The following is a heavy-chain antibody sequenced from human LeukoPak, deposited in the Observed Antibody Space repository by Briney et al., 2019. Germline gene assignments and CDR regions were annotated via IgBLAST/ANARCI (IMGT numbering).Heavy chain of an antibody. J-gene: IGHJ4*02. D-gene: IGHD6-13*01. CDR1: GDSVSSNSAA. CDR2: TYYRSKWYN. V-gene: IGHV6-1*01. CDR3: ARGLRGRYSSSWHFDY. Sequence: SQTLSLTCAISGDSVSSNSAAWNWIRQSPSRGLEWLGRTYYRSKWYNDYAVSMKSRVTFNSDTSKNQFSLQLSSVTPEDTAVYYCARGLRGRYSSSWHFDYWGQGTLVTVSS.